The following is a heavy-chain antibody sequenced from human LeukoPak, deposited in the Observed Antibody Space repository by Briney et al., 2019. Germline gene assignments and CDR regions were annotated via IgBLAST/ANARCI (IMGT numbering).Heavy chain of an antibody. CDR3: ARIGYASSSIDY. V-gene: IGHV3-7*01. J-gene: IGHJ4*01. CDR1: GFTFSSYW. CDR2: INQDGSVK. Sequence: GGSLRLSCAASGFTFSSYWMTWVRQAPGKGLEWVANINQDGSVKYYVYSVKGRFTISRDNAKNSLYLQMNSLRAEDTAVYYCARIGYASSSIDYWGQGNLVTVSS. D-gene: IGHD6-6*01.